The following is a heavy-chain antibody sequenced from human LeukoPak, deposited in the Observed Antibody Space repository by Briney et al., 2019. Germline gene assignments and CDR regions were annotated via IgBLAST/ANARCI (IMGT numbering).Heavy chain of an antibody. V-gene: IGHV4-59*01. CDR3: ARDSRYGDYNWFDP. D-gene: IGHD4-17*01. J-gene: IGHJ5*02. Sequence: PSETLSLTCTVSDGSISSYYWSWIRQPPGKGLEWIGYIYYSGSTNYNPSLKSRVTISSDTSKNQFSLKLSSVTAADTAVYYCARDSRYGDYNWFDPWGQGTLVTVSS. CDR2: IYYSGST. CDR1: DGSISSYY.